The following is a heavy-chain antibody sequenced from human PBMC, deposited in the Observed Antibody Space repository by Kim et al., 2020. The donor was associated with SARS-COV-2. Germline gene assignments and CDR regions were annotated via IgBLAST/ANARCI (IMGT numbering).Heavy chain of an antibody. V-gene: IGHV1-18*01. Sequence: KLQGRVTMTTDTSTSTAYMELRSLRSDDTAVYYCARAEQQLAMLFDWFDPWGQGTLVTVSS. D-gene: IGHD6-13*01. CDR3: ARAEQQLAMLFDWFDP. J-gene: IGHJ5*02.